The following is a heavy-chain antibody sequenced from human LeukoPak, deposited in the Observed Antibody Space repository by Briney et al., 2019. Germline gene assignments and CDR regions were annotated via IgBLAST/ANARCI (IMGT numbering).Heavy chain of an antibody. CDR2: IYHSGST. CDR1: GYSISSGYY. D-gene: IGHD3-3*01. Sequence: PSETLSLTCAVSGYSISSGYYRGWIRQPPGKGLEWIGSIYHSGSTYYNPSLKSRVTISVDASKNQFSLKLSSVTAADTAVYYCARVWDYDFWSGYYTFDYWGQGTLVTVSS. CDR3: ARVWDYDFWSGYYTFDY. V-gene: IGHV4-38-2*01. J-gene: IGHJ4*02.